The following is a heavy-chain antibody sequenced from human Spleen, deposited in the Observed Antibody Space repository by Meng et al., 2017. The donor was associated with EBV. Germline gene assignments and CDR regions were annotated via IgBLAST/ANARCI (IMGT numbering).Heavy chain of an antibody. CDR1: GGSFSYYY. D-gene: IGHD1-26*01. Sequence: GPLQRRGGGLFKPSETLSLPCAVSGGSFSYYYWSWIRQPPGKGLEWIGEINQSGSIYYNPSLMGRVTISGVTSRNQFSLKLISVTAADTAVYYCARGPYYEWGQGTLVTVSS. V-gene: IGHV4-34*01. J-gene: IGHJ4*02. CDR2: INQSGSI. CDR3: ARGPYYE.